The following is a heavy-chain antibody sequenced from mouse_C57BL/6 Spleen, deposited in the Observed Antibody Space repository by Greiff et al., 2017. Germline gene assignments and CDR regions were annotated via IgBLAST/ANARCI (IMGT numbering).Heavy chain of an antibody. J-gene: IGHJ2*01. V-gene: IGHV1-69*01. CDR3: ARTSYGSSSFDY. CDR1: GYTFTSYW. CDR2: IDPSDSYT. D-gene: IGHD1-1*01. Sequence: VQLQQPGAELVMPGASVKLSCKASGYTFTSYWMHWVKQRPGQGLEWIGEIDPSDSYTNYNQKFKGKSTLTVDKSSSTAYMQRSSLTSEDSAVYYCARTSYGSSSFDYWGQGTTLTVSS.